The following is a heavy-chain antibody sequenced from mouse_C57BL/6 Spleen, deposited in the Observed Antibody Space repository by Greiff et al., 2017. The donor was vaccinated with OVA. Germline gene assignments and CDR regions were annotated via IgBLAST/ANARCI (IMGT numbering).Heavy chain of an antibody. CDR2: INYDGSCT. V-gene: IGHV5-16*01. D-gene: IGHD1-1*01. Sequence: EVKLVESEGGLVQPGSSMKLSCTASGFTFSDYYMAWVRQVPEKGLEWVANINYDGSCTYYLDSLQSRFIISRDNEKNMLYLQMSSLKSEDTATYYCARHGSSYNYFDYWGQGTTLTVSS. CDR1: GFTFSDYY. CDR3: ARHGSSYNYFDY. J-gene: IGHJ2*01.